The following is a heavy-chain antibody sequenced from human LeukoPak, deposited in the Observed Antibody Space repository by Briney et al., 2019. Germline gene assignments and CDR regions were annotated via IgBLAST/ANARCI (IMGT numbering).Heavy chain of an antibody. Sequence: GASVKDSCKASGGTFSSYAISWVRQAPGQGLEWMGGIMPIFGTANYAQKFQGRVTITTDESTSTAYMELSSLRSEDTAVYYCARVVWFGELREYYYYMDVWGKGTTVTVSS. J-gene: IGHJ6*03. D-gene: IGHD3-10*01. V-gene: IGHV1-69*05. CDR2: IMPIFGTA. CDR3: ARVVWFGELREYYYYMDV. CDR1: GGTFSSYA.